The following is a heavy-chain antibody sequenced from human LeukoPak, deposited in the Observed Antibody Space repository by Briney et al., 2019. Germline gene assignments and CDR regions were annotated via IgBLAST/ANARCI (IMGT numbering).Heavy chain of an antibody. V-gene: IGHV3-30*18. D-gene: IGHD6-13*01. CDR2: ISYDGSNK. Sequence: PGGSLRLSCAASGFTFSSYGMHWVRQAPGKGLEWVAVISYDGSNKYYADFVKGRFTISRDNSKNTLYLQMNSLRADDTAVYYCAKRSGYSSSWSQIDYWGQGTLVTVSS. J-gene: IGHJ4*02. CDR1: GFTFSSYG. CDR3: AKRSGYSSSWSQIDY.